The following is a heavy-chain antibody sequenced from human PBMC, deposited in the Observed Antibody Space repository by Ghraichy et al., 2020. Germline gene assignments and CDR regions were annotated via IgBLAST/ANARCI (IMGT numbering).Heavy chain of an antibody. Sequence: SETLSLTCAVYGGSFSDYYWSWIRQPPGKGLEWIGEINHSGITDYNPSLKSRVSISVDTSKNQFSLRLTSLTAANTAVYYCAAVLGILPSLQEDNRFDPWGQRTLVTVSS. D-gene: IGHD2-21*01. J-gene: IGHJ5*02. CDR2: INHSGIT. V-gene: IGHV4-34*01. CDR1: GGSFSDYY. CDR3: AAVLGILPSLQEDNRFDP.